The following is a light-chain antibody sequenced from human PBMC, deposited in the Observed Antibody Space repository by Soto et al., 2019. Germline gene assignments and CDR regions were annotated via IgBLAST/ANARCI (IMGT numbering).Light chain of an antibody. CDR3: QQYDSFSKT. CDR2: DAS. Sequence: DIQFTQSPSTLSASVGDRVTITCRASQSIRSWVAWYQQKPGKAPQLLIYDASNLESGVPSRFSGSGSGTEFTLTISSLQPDDFATYYCQQYDSFSKTLGRGTKV. CDR1: QSIRSW. V-gene: IGKV1-5*01. J-gene: IGKJ1*01.